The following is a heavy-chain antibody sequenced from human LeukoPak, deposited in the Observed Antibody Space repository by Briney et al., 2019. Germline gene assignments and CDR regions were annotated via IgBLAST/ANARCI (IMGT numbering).Heavy chain of an antibody. CDR3: ARGGGIVVVPDDAFDI. CDR2: ISAYNGNT. Sequence: ASVKVSCKASGYTFTSYGISWVRQAPGQGLEWMGWISAYNGNTNYAQKLQGRITMTTDTSTSTAYMELRSLRSDDTAVYYCARGGGIVVVPDDAFDIWGQGTMVTVSS. V-gene: IGHV1-18*04. D-gene: IGHD2-2*01. CDR1: GYTFTSYG. J-gene: IGHJ3*02.